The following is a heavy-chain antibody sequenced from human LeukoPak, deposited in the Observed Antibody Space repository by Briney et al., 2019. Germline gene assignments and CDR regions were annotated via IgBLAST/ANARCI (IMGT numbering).Heavy chain of an antibody. V-gene: IGHV1-2*02. Sequence: ASVKVSCKASGYTFTGYYMHWVRQAPGQGLEWMGWINPNSGGTNYAQKFQGRVTMTRDTSTSTVYMELSSLRSEDTAVYYCARASYNFYDYWGQGTLVSVSS. CDR1: GYTFTGYY. CDR2: INPNSGGT. CDR3: ARASYNFYDY. J-gene: IGHJ4*02. D-gene: IGHD1-14*01.